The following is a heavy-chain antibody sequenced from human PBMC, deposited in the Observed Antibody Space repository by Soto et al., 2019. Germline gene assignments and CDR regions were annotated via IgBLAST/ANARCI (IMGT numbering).Heavy chain of an antibody. D-gene: IGHD6-19*01. CDR3: ARDKQWLVRFYFDF. V-gene: IGHV3-33*01. CDR1: GFTFSSYG. J-gene: IGHJ4*02. CDR2: IWYDGSNK. Sequence: QVQLVESGGGVVQPGNSLRLSCAASGFTFSSYGMHWVRQAPGKGLEWVAVIWYDGSNKYYADSVKGRFTISRDNSKNTLYLQMNSLRAEDTAVYYCARDKQWLVRFYFDFWGQGTLVTVSS.